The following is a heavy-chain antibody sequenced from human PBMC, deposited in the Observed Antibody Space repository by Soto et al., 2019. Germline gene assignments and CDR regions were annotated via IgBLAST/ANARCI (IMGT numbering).Heavy chain of an antibody. CDR3: ARVIRGAYYNSPLDT. CDR1: GYTFTGYF. V-gene: IGHV1-2*02. Sequence: QVQLLQSGAEVKKPGASVKVSCKASGYTFTGYFMHWVRQAPGQGFEWMGWINPYSGGTDYAQSFQGRVTMPRGTSISTVYLELSRLRFDHTPVYYCARVIRGAYYNSPLDTWGQGTVVTVSS. D-gene: IGHD3-10*01. CDR2: INPYSGGT. J-gene: IGHJ5*02.